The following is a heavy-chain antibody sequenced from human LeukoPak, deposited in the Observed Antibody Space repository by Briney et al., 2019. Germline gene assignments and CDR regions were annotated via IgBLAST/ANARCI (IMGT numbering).Heavy chain of an antibody. CDR1: GGSISRYY. CDR3: AGGGYCSRASCFAPLFDF. CDR2: IHYSGTT. D-gene: IGHD2-2*01. V-gene: IGHV4-59*01. Sequence: SETLSLTCTVSGGSISRYYWSWIRQSPGRGLELIAYIHYSGTTNYNPSLKSRVTISVDTSKSQFSLKLNSVTAADTAVYYCAGGGYCSRASCFAPLFDFWGQGALVTVSS. J-gene: IGHJ4*02.